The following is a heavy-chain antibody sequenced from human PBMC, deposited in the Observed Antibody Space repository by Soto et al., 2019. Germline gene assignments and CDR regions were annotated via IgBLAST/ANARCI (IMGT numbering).Heavy chain of an antibody. CDR2: IYYTGST. CDR3: ASLGSSSWYWYFQH. Sequence: ASETLSLTCTVAGGSISSYYCSWIRQPPGKGLEWIGYIYYTGSTNYNPSLKSRVTISVDTSKDQFSLKLSSVTAAATAVYYCASLGSSSWYWYFQHWGQGTLVTVS. D-gene: IGHD6-13*01. J-gene: IGHJ1*01. CDR1: GGSISSYY. V-gene: IGHV4-59*01.